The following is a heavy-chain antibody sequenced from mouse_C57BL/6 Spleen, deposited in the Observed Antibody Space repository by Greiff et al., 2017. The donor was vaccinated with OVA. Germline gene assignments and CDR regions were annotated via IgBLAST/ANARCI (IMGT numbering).Heavy chain of an antibody. V-gene: IGHV1-72*01. Sequence: QVQLKQPGAELVKPGASVKLSCKASGYTFTSYWMHWVKQRPGRGLEWIGRIDPNSGDTKYNEKFKSKATLTVDKPSSTAYMQLSSLTSEDSAVYYCARHYGSSYGYAMDYWGQGTSVTVSS. CDR2: IDPNSGDT. D-gene: IGHD1-1*01. J-gene: IGHJ4*01. CDR3: ARHYGSSYGYAMDY. CDR1: GYTFTSYW.